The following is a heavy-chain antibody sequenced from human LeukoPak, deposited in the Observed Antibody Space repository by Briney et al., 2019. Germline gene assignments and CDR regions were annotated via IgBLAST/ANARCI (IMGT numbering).Heavy chain of an antibody. V-gene: IGHV1-2*02. CDR1: GYTFTGYY. D-gene: IGHD5-12*01. Sequence: ASVKVSCKASGYTFTGYYMHWVRQAPGQGLEWMGWINPNSGGTNYAQKFQGRVTMTRDTSISTAYMELSGLRSDDTAVYYCARESGYRGYDSLGYWGQGTLVTVSS. CDR3: ARESGYRGYDSLGY. J-gene: IGHJ4*02. CDR2: INPNSGGT.